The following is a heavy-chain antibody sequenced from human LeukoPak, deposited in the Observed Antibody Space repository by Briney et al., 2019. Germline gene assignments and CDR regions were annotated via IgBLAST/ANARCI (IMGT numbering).Heavy chain of an antibody. CDR1: GFTVSSNY. CDR2: IYSGGST. D-gene: IGHD3-10*01. V-gene: IGHV3-53*04. Sequence: PGGSLRLSCAASGFTVSSNYMSWVRQAPGKGLEWVPVIYSGGSTYYADSVKGRSTISRHNSKNTLYLQMNSLRAEDTAVYYCARVGGSGSYYIHYGMDVWGQGTTVTVSS. J-gene: IGHJ6*02. CDR3: ARVGGSGSYYIHYGMDV.